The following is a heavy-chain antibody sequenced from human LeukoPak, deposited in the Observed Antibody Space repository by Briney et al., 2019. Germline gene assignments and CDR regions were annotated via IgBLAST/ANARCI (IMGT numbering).Heavy chain of an antibody. CDR2: MNPNSGNT. CDR3: ASQGSSSWLTYYYYGMDV. Sequence: ASVKVSCTASGYTFTSYDINWVRQATGQGLEWMGWMNPNSGNTGYAQKFQGRVTMTRNTSISTAYMELSSLRSEDTAVYYCASQGSSSWLTYYYYGMDVWGQGTTVTVSS. CDR1: GYTFTSYD. J-gene: IGHJ6*02. D-gene: IGHD6-13*01. V-gene: IGHV1-8*01.